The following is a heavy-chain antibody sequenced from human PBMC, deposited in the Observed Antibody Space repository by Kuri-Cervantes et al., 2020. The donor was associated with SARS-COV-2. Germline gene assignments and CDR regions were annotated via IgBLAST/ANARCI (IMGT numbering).Heavy chain of an antibody. D-gene: IGHD1-1*01. CDR2: IKQDGSEK. V-gene: IGHV3-7*04. Sequence: GESLKISCEVSGFLFSASAIHWVRQASGKGLEWVANIKQDGSEKYYVDSVKGRFTISRDNAKNSLYLQMNSLRAEDTAVYYCAREGTYAFDIWGQGTMVTVSS. CDR3: AREGTYAFDI. CDR1: GFLFSASA. J-gene: IGHJ3*02.